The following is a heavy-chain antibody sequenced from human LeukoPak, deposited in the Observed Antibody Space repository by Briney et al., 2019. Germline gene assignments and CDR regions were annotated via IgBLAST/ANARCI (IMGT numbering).Heavy chain of an antibody. Sequence: PGGSLRLSCAASGFTFSSYAMSWVRQAPGKGLEWVSAISGSGGSTYYADSVKGRFTISRDNSKNTLYLQMNSLRAEDTAVYYCAKAPAKGYSSTQNPSYTCFDPGGQGPLVTVSS. CDR1: GFTFSSYA. V-gene: IGHV3-23*01. CDR2: ISGSGGST. J-gene: IGHJ5*02. D-gene: IGHD6-13*01. CDR3: AKAPAKGYSSTQNPSYTCFDP.